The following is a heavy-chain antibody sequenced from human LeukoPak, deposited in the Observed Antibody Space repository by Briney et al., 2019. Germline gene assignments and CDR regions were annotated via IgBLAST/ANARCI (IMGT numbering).Heavy chain of an antibody. D-gene: IGHD5-24*01. V-gene: IGHV4-59*01. CDR1: GGSISSYY. Sequence: SETLSLTCTVSGGSISSYYWSWIRQPPGKGLEWIGYIYYSGSTNYNPSLKSRVTISVDTSKNQFSLKLSSVTAADTAVYYCARGHFEMRATISWFDPLGQGTLVTVSS. CDR2: IYYSGST. J-gene: IGHJ5*02. CDR3: ARGHFEMRATISWFDP.